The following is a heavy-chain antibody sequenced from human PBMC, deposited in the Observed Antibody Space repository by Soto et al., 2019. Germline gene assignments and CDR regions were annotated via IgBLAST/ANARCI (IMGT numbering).Heavy chain of an antibody. J-gene: IGHJ4*02. CDR1: GFTFRTSA. D-gene: IGHD2-15*01. V-gene: IGHV3-23*01. CDR3: AKTAYSGDPPGGDS. CDR2: ISGNGFTT. Sequence: EVQLLESGGGLVQPGGSLRLSCVVSGFTFRTSAMSWVRQAPGKGLEWVSIISGNGFTTHYADSVEGRFNISRDNSKNTLYPQRNTLGAEDTARYYCAKTAYSGDPPGGDSWGQGALVTVSS.